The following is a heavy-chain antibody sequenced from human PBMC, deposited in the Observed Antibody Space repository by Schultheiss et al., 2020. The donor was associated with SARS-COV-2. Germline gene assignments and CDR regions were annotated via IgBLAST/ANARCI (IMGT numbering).Heavy chain of an antibody. D-gene: IGHD1-26*01. J-gene: IGHJ4*02. CDR1: GGSISSSSYY. CDR3: ARWDRGSSMPFDY. V-gene: IGHV4-39*07. Sequence: SQTLSLTCTVSGGSISSSSYYWGWIRQPPGKGLEWIGYIYHSGSTYYNPSLKSRVTISVDTSKNQFSLKLSSVTAADTAVYYCARWDRGSSMPFDYWGQGTLVTVSS. CDR2: IYHSGST.